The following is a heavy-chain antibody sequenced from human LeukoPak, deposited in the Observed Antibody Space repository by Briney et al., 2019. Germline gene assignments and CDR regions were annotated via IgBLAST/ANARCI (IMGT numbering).Heavy chain of an antibody. CDR2: INPSGGST. V-gene: IGHV1-46*01. Sequence: ASVKVSCKASGYTFTSYYMHWVRQAPGQGLEGMGIINPSGGSTSYAQKFQGRVTMTRDTSTSTVYMELSSLRSEDTAVYYCARSGSSWYSAFYWGQGTLVTVSS. J-gene: IGHJ4*02. CDR1: GYTFTSYY. D-gene: IGHD6-13*01. CDR3: ARSGSSWYSAFY.